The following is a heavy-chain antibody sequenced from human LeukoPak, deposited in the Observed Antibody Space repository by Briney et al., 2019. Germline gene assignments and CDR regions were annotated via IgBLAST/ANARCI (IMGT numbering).Heavy chain of an antibody. CDR3: ARDPGYISGWMITPLDS. J-gene: IGHJ4*02. D-gene: IGHD6-19*01. V-gene: IGHV3-7*01. CDR1: GFTFSSYW. Sequence: GGSLRLSCAASGFTFSSYWMSWVRQAPGKGLEWVANIKHDGSEKYYVDSVKGRFTISRDNAKNSLYLQMNSLRAEDTAVYYWARDPGYISGWMITPLDSWAQEPLVTVSS. CDR2: IKHDGSEK.